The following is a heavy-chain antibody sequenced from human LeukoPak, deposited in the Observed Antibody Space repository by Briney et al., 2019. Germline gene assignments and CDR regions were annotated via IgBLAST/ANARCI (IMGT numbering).Heavy chain of an antibody. CDR1: GFTVSNSY. D-gene: IGHD2-2*01. CDR3: ARGGGRCSSTSCSLDY. J-gene: IGHJ4*02. V-gene: IGHV3-53*01. Sequence: GGSLRLSCAASGFTVSNSYMIWVRQAPRKGLEWVSILYGGGTTYYADSVKGRFTISRDNSKNTLYLQMTSLRAEDTAVYYCARGGGRCSSTSCSLDYWGQGTLVTVSS. CDR2: LYGGGTT.